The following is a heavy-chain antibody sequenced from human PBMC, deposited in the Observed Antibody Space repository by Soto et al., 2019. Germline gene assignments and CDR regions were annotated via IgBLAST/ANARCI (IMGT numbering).Heavy chain of an antibody. Sequence: QVQLVQSGAEVRKPGASVRVSCKASGYTFSDYFIHWVRQAPGEGLRSLGWINLNTGGSISTQTFRGRVTMTSETSMKTAYMELRSLRIDDTAVYFCARGTLAVTAPADRFDYSLDVWGQGTTVTVS. J-gene: IGHJ6*01. D-gene: IGHD6-19*01. CDR3: ARGTLAVTAPADRFDYSLDV. CDR1: GYTFSDYF. CDR2: INLNTGGS. V-gene: IGHV1-2*02.